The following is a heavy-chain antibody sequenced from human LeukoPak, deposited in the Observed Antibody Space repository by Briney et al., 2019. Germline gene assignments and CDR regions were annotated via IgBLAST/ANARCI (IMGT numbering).Heavy chain of an antibody. Sequence: GESLKISCKGSGYSFTTYWLAWVRQMPGKGLEWMGIIYPGDSDTRYSPSFQGQVTISADKSISTAYLQWSSVKASDTAMYLCARYSRLPSSTRTINYYYMDVWGKGTTVTVSS. V-gene: IGHV5-51*01. CDR1: GYSFTTYW. CDR2: IYPGDSDT. J-gene: IGHJ6*03. D-gene: IGHD4-11*01. CDR3: ARYSRLPSSTRTINYYYMDV.